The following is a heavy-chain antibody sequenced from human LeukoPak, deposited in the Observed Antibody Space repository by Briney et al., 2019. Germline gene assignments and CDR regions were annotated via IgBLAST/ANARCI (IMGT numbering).Heavy chain of an antibody. Sequence: SETLSLTCAVYGGSFSGYYWSWTRQPPGKGLEWIGEINHSGSTNYNPSLKSRVTISVDTSKNQFSLKLSSVTAADTAVYYCARRPSNGARWGQGTLVTVSS. CDR3: ARRPSNGAR. CDR1: GGSFSGYY. J-gene: IGHJ4*02. V-gene: IGHV4-34*01. D-gene: IGHD1-26*01. CDR2: INHSGST.